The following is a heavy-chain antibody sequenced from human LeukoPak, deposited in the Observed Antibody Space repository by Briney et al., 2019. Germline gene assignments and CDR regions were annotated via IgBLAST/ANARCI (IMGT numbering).Heavy chain of an antibody. V-gene: IGHV3-33*06. CDR2: IWYDGSNK. CDR1: GFTFSSYG. CDR3: SKDLNGSGFGY. D-gene: IGHD6-19*01. J-gene: IGHJ4*02. Sequence: GRSLRLSCAASGFTFSSYGMHGVRQAPGKGLEWVAVIWYDGSNKYYADSVKGRFTLSRHNSKNTLYLQMNSLTAEDTAVYYFSKDLNGSGFGYWGQGTLVTVSS.